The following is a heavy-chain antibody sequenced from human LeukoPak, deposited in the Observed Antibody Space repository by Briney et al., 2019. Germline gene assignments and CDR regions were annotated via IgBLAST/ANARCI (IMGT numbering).Heavy chain of an antibody. CDR3: ATRRTRILYPGGLDY. V-gene: IGHV3-30*02. CDR1: GFTFRSFG. J-gene: IGHJ4*02. CDR2: IWYDGNTK. Sequence: GGSLRLSCAASGFTFRSFGMHWVRQTPGKGLECVAVIWYDGNTKQYADSVKGRFTISRDNSNNTLYLDMNSLRSEDTAVYYCATRRTRILYPGGLDYWGQGTLVTVSS. D-gene: IGHD2-8*01.